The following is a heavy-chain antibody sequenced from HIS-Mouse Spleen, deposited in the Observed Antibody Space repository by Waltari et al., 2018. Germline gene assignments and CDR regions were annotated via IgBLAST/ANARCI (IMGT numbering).Heavy chain of an antibody. Sequence: QVQLQQSGPGLVKPSQTLSLTCAISGDRVSSNSAAWNWTRQSPSRGLEWLGRTYYRSKWYNDYEVSVKGRLTINPDTSKNQFSLQLNSVTPEDTAVYYCARGTGDWFDPWGQGTLVTVSS. CDR1: GDRVSSNSAA. D-gene: IGHD7-27*01. V-gene: IGHV6-1*01. CDR2: TYYRSKWYN. CDR3: ARGTGDWFDP. J-gene: IGHJ5*02.